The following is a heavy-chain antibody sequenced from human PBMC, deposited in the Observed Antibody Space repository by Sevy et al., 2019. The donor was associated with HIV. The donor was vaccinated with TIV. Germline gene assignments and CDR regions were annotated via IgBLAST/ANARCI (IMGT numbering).Heavy chain of an antibody. CDR1: GFSLSTSGVG. CDR3: APSISAAAGTDWFDP. Sequence: SGPTLVKPTQTLTLTCTFSGFSLSTSGVGVGWIRQPPGKALEWLALIYWDDDKRYSPSLKSRLTITKDTSRNRVVLTMTNMDPVDTATYYCAPSISAAAGTDWFDPRGQGTLVTVSS. J-gene: IGHJ5*02. D-gene: IGHD6-13*01. CDR2: IYWDDDK. V-gene: IGHV2-5*02.